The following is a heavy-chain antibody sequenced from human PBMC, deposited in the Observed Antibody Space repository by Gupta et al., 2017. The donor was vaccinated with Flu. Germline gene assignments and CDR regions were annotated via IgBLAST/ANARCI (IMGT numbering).Heavy chain of an antibody. V-gene: IGHV3-23*01. D-gene: IGHD4-4*01. CDR2: ISASGIST. CDR1: GFTFSSYA. Sequence: SGAASGFTFSSYARSWVRQAPGEGLEWVSAISASGISTYFADSVKGRFTISRDNSNNTLFLQLNSLRAEDTAVYYCSPSTPGSVTYWGQGTLVTVSS. J-gene: IGHJ4*02. CDR3: SPSTPGSVTY.